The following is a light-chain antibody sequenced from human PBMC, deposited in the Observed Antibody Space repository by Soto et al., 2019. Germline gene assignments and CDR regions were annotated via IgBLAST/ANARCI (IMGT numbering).Light chain of an antibody. Sequence: DIQLTQSPSVLSASVGDTVTITCRASQALSNYLAWYQQKPGKAPNLLIYAASSLQSGVPSRFSGSGSGADFTLTISSLQPEDSATYYCQQSFSIPWTFGQGTKVDI. J-gene: IGKJ1*01. CDR1: QALSNY. V-gene: IGKV1-39*01. CDR3: QQSFSIPWT. CDR2: AAS.